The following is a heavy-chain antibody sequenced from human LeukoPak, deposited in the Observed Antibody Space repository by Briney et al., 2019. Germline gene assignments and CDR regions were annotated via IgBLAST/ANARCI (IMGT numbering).Heavy chain of an antibody. CDR2: MFYSGNT. V-gene: IGHV4-39*07. D-gene: IGHD2-15*01. CDR1: SGSISTSNYY. Sequence: SETLSLTCTVSSGSISTSNYYWGWIRQSPGKGLEWIGNMFYSGNTYYNPSLKSRVTISVDTSKNQFSLKLSSVTAADTAVYYCARGQGGRQSSGYYYYMDVWGKGTTVTVSS. J-gene: IGHJ6*03. CDR3: ARGQGGRQSSGYYYYMDV.